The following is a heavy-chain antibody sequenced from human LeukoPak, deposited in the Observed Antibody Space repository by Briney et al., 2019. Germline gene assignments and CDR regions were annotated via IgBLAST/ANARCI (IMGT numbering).Heavy chain of an antibody. Sequence: PGRSLRLSCAASGFTFDDYAMHWVRHAPGKGLEWVSGISWNSGSIGYADSVKGRFTISRDNAKNSLYLQMNSLRAEDTALYYCAKEVGSGWYYFDYWGQGTLVTVSS. CDR1: GFTFDDYA. CDR3: AKEVGSGWYYFDY. D-gene: IGHD6-19*01. V-gene: IGHV3-9*01. J-gene: IGHJ4*02. CDR2: ISWNSGSI.